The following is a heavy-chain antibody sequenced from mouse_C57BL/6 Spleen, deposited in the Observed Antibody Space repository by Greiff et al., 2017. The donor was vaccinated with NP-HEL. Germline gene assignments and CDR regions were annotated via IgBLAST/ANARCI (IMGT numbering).Heavy chain of an antibody. CDR1: GYTFTSYG. D-gene: IGHD1-1*01. V-gene: IGHV1-81*01. CDR2: IYPRSGNT. Sequence: QVQLKQSGAELARPGASVKLSCKASGYTFTSYGISWVKQRTGQGLEWIGEIYPRSGNTYYNEKFKGKATLTADKSSSTAYMELRSLTSEDSAVYFCARSRYYGSSLYYFDYWGQGTTLTVSS. CDR3: ARSRYYGSSLYYFDY. J-gene: IGHJ2*01.